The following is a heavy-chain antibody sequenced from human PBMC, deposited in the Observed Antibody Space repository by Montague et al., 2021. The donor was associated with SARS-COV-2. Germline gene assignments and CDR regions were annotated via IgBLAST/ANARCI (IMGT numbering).Heavy chain of an antibody. J-gene: IGHJ4*02. D-gene: IGHD6-19*01. CDR1: AGSVNSGTYY. CDR2: AYYNGDI. Sequence: SETLSLTCSVSAGSVNSGTYYWNWIRQPPGKGLEWIGYAYYNGDIKHNPSLKSRVSLSLDTSMNQFSLQLNSLTAADTAVYYCARGASLAGRFDYWGQGILITVSS. V-gene: IGHV4-61*01. CDR3: ARGASLAGRFDY.